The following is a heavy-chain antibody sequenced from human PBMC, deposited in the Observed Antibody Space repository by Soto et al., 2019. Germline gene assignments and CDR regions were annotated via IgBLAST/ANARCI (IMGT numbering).Heavy chain of an antibody. J-gene: IGHJ6*03. Sequence: QVQLVQSGAEVKKPGASVKVSCKASGYTFTSYDINWVRQATVQGLEWMGWMNPNSGNTGYAQEFQGRVTMTRNTSISTAYMELSSLRSEDTAVYYCARYVDTADYYYYYMDVWGIGTTVTVSS. CDR1: GYTFTSYD. V-gene: IGHV1-8*01. CDR2: MNPNSGNT. CDR3: ARYVDTADYYYYYMDV. D-gene: IGHD5-18*01.